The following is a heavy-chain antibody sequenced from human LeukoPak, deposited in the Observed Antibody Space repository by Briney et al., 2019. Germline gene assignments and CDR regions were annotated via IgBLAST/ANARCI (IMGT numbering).Heavy chain of an antibody. Sequence: PGGSLRLSCAASGFTFSSYGMHCVRQAPGRGLEWVAFIRYDGSNKYYADSVKGRFTISRDNSKNTLYLQMNTLRAEDTAVYYCASSVVVVAATNNAFDSWGQGTMVTVSS. CDR3: ASSVVVVAATNNAFDS. D-gene: IGHD2-15*01. CDR2: IRYDGSNK. V-gene: IGHV3-30*02. CDR1: GFTFSSYG. J-gene: IGHJ3*02.